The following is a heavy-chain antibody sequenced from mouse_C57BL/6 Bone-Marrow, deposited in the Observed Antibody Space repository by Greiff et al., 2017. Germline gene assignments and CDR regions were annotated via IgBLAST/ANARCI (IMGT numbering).Heavy chain of an antibody. Sequence: QVQLQQSGPELVKPGASVKLSCKASGYTFTSYDINWVKQRPGQGLEWIGWIYPRDGSTKYNEKFKGKATLTVDTSSSTAYMELHSLTSEDSAVYFWARFHYYGRRDAMDYWGQGTSVTVSS. CDR1: GYTFTSYD. CDR2: IYPRDGST. CDR3: ARFHYYGRRDAMDY. J-gene: IGHJ4*01. D-gene: IGHD1-1*01. V-gene: IGHV1-85*01.